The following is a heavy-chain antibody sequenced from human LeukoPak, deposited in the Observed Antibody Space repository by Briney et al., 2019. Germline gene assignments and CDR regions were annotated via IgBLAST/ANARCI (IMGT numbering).Heavy chain of an antibody. CDR2: INPNSGGT. D-gene: IGHD2-21*01. CDR3: ARDLNCGGDCQPH. J-gene: IGHJ4*02. CDR1: GYTFTGYY. Sequence: ASVKVSCKAPGYTFTGYYMHWVRQAPGQGLEWMGWINPNSGGTNYAQKFQGRVTMTRDTSISTAYMELSRLRSDDTAVYYCARDLNCGGDCQPHWGQGTLVTVSS. V-gene: IGHV1-2*02.